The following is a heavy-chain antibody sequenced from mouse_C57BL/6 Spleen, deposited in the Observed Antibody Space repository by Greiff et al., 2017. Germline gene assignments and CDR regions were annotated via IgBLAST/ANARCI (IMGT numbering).Heavy chain of an antibody. J-gene: IGHJ2*01. D-gene: IGHD2-13*01. CDR3: ARTDSGDYRWDY. V-gene: IGHV5-17*01. CDR2: ISRGSSTI. Sequence: VQVVESGGGLVKPGGSLKLSCAASGFPFSDYGMHWVRQAPEQGLEWVAYISRGSSTIDYADTMQGRVTISRDNAKNTLFLQRTSLRSEDTAMYYGARTDSGDYRWDYWGQGTTLTVSS. CDR1: GFPFSDYG.